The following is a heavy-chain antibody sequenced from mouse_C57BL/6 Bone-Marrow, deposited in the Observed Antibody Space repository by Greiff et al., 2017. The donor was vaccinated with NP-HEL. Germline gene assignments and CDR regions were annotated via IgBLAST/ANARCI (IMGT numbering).Heavy chain of an antibody. CDR1: GFTFSSYA. V-gene: IGHV5-4*01. CDR3: ARAYDYEFAY. Sequence: EVQLMESGGGLVKPGGSLKLSCAASGFTFSSYAMSWVRQTPEKRLEWVATISDGGSYTYYPDNVKGRFTISRDNAKNNLYLQMSHLKSEDTAMYYCARAYDYEFAYWGQGTLVTVSA. D-gene: IGHD2-4*01. J-gene: IGHJ3*01. CDR2: ISDGGSYT.